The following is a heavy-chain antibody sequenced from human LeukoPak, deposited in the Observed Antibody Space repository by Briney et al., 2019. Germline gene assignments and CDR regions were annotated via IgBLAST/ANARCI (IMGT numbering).Heavy chain of an antibody. CDR3: ARFKMTTGAFDI. D-gene: IGHD4-17*01. V-gene: IGHV3-23*01. Sequence: GGSLRLSCAASGFTFSSYAMSWVRQAPGKGLEWVSAISGSGGSTYYADSVKGRFTVSRDNSKNTLYLQMNSLRAEDTAVYYCARFKMTTGAFDIWGQGTMVTVSS. CDR2: ISGSGGST. CDR1: GFTFSSYA. J-gene: IGHJ3*02.